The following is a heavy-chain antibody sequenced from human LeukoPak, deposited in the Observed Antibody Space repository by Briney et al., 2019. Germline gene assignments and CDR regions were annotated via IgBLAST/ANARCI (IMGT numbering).Heavy chain of an antibody. CDR3: AKVGAGYLYYFDY. J-gene: IGHJ4*02. V-gene: IGHV3-23*01. CDR1: GFTSSSYA. D-gene: IGHD3-16*01. CDR2: ISGSGGST. Sequence: GGSLRLSCAASGFTSSSYAMSWVRQAPGKGLEWVSAISGSGGSTYYADSVKGRFTISRDNSKNTLYLQMNSLRAEDTAVYYCAKVGAGYLYYFDYWGQGTLVTVSS.